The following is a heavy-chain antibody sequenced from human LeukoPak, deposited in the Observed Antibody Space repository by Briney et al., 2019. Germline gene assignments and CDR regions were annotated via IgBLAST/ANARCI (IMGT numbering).Heavy chain of an antibody. D-gene: IGHD2-15*01. Sequence: SETLSLTCTVSGGSISTTNYYWGWIRQPPGKDLECIGTIYYSGSTSYNPSLKSRVTISLDSSKSQFQFSLKLNSVTAADTAVYYCARHSPGRLQIEKQVVAATQPYNWFDPWGQGTLVTVSS. CDR1: GGSISTTNYY. CDR2: IYYSGST. J-gene: IGHJ5*02. V-gene: IGHV4-39*01. CDR3: ARHSPGRLQIEKQVVAATQPYNWFDP.